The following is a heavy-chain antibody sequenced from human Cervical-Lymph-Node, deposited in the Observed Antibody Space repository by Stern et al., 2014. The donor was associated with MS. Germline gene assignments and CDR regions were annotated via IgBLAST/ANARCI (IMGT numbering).Heavy chain of an antibody. CDR2: ISWNSADI. D-gene: IGHD6-13*01. Sequence: EVQLVEYGGGLVQPGRSLRLSCAASGFTFADYAMHWVPQAPGKGLAWVSGISWNSADIGYADSVKGRFTISRDNAKNSLYLQINSLRAEDTALYYCVKDKASSSWYREAPDYWGQGTLVTVSA. CDR3: VKDKASSSWYREAPDY. V-gene: IGHV3-9*01. CDR1: GFTFADYA. J-gene: IGHJ4*02.